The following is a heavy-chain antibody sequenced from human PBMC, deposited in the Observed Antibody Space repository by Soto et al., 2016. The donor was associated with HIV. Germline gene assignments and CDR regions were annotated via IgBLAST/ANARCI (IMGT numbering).Heavy chain of an antibody. V-gene: IGHV3-23*01. CDR3: ANYGGWPYYFDY. D-gene: IGHD4-17*01. J-gene: IGHJ4*02. Sequence: EVQLLESGGGLVQPGGSLRLSCAASGFTFSSYAMSWVRQAPGKGLEWASAISGSGGSTYYADSVKGRFTISRDNSKNTLYLQMNSLRAEDTAVYYCANYGGWPYYFDYWGQGTLVTVSS. CDR2: ISGSGGST. CDR1: GFTFSSYA.